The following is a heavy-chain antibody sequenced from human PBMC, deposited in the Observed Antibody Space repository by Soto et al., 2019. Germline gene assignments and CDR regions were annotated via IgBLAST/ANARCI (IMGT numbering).Heavy chain of an antibody. Sequence: ASVKVSCKASGYTFTSYGISWVRQAPGQGLEWMGWISAYNGNTNYAQKLQGRVTMTTDTSTSTAYMELRSLRSDDTAVYYCARVIVVVPAALGWDYYYYMDVWGKGTTVTVSS. CDR2: ISAYNGNT. D-gene: IGHD2-2*01. J-gene: IGHJ6*03. CDR3: ARVIVVVPAALGWDYYYYMDV. CDR1: GYTFTSYG. V-gene: IGHV1-18*01.